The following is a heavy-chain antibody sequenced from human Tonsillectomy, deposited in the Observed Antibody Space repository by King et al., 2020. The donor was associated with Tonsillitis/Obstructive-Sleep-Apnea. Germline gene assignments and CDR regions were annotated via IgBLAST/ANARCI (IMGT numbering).Heavy chain of an antibody. D-gene: IGHD3-22*01. CDR1: GFSFSITW. J-gene: IGHJ4*02. CDR3: TADTYDSTRHAFDY. V-gene: IGHV3-15*02. CDR2: LKSENNGGTT. Sequence: VQLVESGGTLVKPGGSLRLSCAASGFSFSITWMNWVRQAPGKGLEWVGRLKSENNGGTTDYAAPVKGRFTISRDDSKNTLYLQMNSLKTEDTAVYYCTADTYDSTRHAFDYWGQGTLVTVSS.